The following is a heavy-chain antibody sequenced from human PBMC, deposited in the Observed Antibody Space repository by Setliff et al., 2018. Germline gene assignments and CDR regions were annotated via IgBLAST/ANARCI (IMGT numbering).Heavy chain of an antibody. J-gene: IGHJ6*03. D-gene: IGHD5-18*01. CDR1: GGTFSNYD. Sequence: GASVKVSCKASGGTFSNYDISWVRQAPGKGLEWMGGIIPIFGTTNYAQRFQGRVTITTDESTSTAYMELSSLRTEDTAVYYCAREGVDTRSSTDYRYYMDVWGKGTTVTVSS. CDR2: IIPIFGTT. V-gene: IGHV1-69*05. CDR3: AREGVDTRSSTDYRYYMDV.